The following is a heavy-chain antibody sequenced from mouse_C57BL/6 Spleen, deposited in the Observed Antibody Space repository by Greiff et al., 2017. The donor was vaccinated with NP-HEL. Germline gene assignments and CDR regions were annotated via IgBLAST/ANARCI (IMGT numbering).Heavy chain of an antibody. CDR3: ARGYYYGSSPLDY. D-gene: IGHD1-1*01. Sequence: EVMLVESGGGLVQPGGSLKLSCAASGFTFSDYYMYWVRQTPEKRLEWVAYISNGGGSTYYPDTVKGRFTISRDNAKNTLYLQMSRLKSEDTAMYYCARGYYYGSSPLDYWGQGTLVTVSA. CDR1: GFTFSDYY. CDR2: ISNGGGST. V-gene: IGHV5-12*01. J-gene: IGHJ3*01.